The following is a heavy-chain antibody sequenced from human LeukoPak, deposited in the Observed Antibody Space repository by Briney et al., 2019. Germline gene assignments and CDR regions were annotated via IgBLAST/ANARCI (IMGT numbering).Heavy chain of an antibody. D-gene: IGHD5-12*01. V-gene: IGHV3-48*01. CDR2: ISSSSSTI. CDR1: GFSFSSYT. J-gene: IGHJ5*02. CDR3: ARDPVATTWFATTVFNWFDP. Sequence: GGSLRLSCAASGFSFSSYTMNWVRQAPGKGLEWVSYISSSSSTIYYADSVKGRFTISRDNAKNSLYLQMNSLRAEDTAVYYCARDPVATTWFATTVFNWFDPWGQGILVTVSS.